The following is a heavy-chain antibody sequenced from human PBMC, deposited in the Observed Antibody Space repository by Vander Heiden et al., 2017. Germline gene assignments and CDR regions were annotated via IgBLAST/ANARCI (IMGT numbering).Heavy chain of an antibody. CDR1: GFTFSNYA. J-gene: IGHJ4*02. Sequence: EVQLLESGGGLIQPGGSLRLSCAASGFTFSNYAMNWVRQTPGKGLEWVSSISGSGDNTYYAVSVRGRFTISRDNSKNTLYLQMNSLRVEDTALYYCAKERLYNWNYVGDCWGQGTLVTVSS. CDR2: ISGSGDNT. CDR3: AKERLYNWNYVGDC. V-gene: IGHV3-23*01. D-gene: IGHD1-7*01.